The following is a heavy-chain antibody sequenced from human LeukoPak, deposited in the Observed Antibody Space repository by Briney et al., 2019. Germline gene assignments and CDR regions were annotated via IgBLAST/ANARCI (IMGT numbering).Heavy chain of an antibody. V-gene: IGHV3-30*02. CDR3: AKSQYELRWGDYFDY. CDR2: IRYDGNNK. D-gene: IGHD4-23*01. CDR1: GFTFGRFG. Sequence: PGGSLRLSCAASGFTFGRFGMHWVRQAPGKGLEWVAFIRYDGNNKYYVDSVKGRFTLSRDNSKNTVYLQMNSLRVEDTALYYCAKSQYELRWGDYFDYWGQGTLVTVSS. J-gene: IGHJ4*02.